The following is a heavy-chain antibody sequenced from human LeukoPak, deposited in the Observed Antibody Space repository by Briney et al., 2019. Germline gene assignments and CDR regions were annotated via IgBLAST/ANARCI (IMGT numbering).Heavy chain of an antibody. CDR2: ISGSGGTT. V-gene: IGHV3-23*01. Sequence: PGGSLRLSCAASGFTFTNYAMTWVRQAPGKGLEWISFISGSGGTTYFADSVKGRYTVSRDNSKNTLFFQMTNLRAEDTATYYCARTDCSGGDCRLDFWGQGTLVTVSS. CDR1: GFTFTNYA. D-gene: IGHD2-21*02. CDR3: ARTDCSGGDCRLDF. J-gene: IGHJ4*02.